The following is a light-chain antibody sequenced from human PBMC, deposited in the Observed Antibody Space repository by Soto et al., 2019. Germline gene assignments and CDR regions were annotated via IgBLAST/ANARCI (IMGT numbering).Light chain of an antibody. V-gene: IGLV2-14*01. CDR2: EVT. CDR1: SSDIGGYNY. CDR3: NSYTSSSTLYV. Sequence: QSVLTQPASASGSPGQSITISCTGTSSDIGGYNYVSWYQQHPGKAPQLLIYEVTNRPSGVSHRFSGSKSGNTASLTISGLQTEDEADYYCNSYTSSSTLYVFGTGTKVTVL. J-gene: IGLJ1*01.